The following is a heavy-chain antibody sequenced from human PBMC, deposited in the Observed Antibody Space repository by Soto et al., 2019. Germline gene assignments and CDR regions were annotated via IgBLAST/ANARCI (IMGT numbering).Heavy chain of an antibody. Sequence: PGESLKISCKGSGYSFTSYWIGWVRQMPGKGLEWMGIIYLIDSYTNYSPSFQCHVTISADKSISTAYLQWSSLKASDTAMYYCATRLGVGRIAALTGDYYYGMDVWGQGTTVTVSS. J-gene: IGHJ6*02. D-gene: IGHD6-6*01. CDR2: IYLIDSYT. V-gene: IGHV5-10-1*01. CDR3: ATRLGVGRIAALTGDYYYGMDV. CDR1: GYSFTSYW.